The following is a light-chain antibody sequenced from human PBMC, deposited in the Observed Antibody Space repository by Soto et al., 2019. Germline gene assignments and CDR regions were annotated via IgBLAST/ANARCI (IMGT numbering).Light chain of an antibody. CDR1: QSVSIN. V-gene: IGKV3-15*01. CDR3: QHYNSWPRTWT. J-gene: IGKJ1*01. CDR2: GAS. Sequence: ELVMTQAPATLSVSPGERSTLSCTASQSVSINLAWYQQKPGQAPXXLXXGASTRATGIPARFSGSVSVTEFTLTISSLQSEEFAGYHCQHYNSWPRTWTFGQGTKVDIK.